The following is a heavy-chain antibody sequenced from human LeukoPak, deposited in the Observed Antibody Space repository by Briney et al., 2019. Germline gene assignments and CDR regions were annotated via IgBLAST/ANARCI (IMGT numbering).Heavy chain of an antibody. CDR1: GFTFNRHW. CDR2: SEK. D-gene: IGHD2-2*01. Sequence: GGSLRLSCAASGFTFNRHWMTWVRQAPGKGLEWIAMSEKNYVESVKGRFTISRDKVKNSLYLQMNSLRGDDTAVYYCARDGLPVALDKWGQGTLVTVSS. CDR3: ARDGLPVALDK. J-gene: IGHJ4*02. V-gene: IGHV3-21*05.